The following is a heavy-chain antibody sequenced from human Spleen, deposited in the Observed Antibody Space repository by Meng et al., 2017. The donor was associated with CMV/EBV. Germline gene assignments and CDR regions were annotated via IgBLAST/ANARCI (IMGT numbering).Heavy chain of an antibody. J-gene: IGHJ4*02. V-gene: IGHV4-34*01. CDR2: IIHGGAT. CDR1: FSDYY. Sequence: FSDYYWIWIRQPPGKGLEWIGEIIHGGATSYNPSLKSRVFISIDTSKNQFSLKVTSVTAADTAVYFCARGISPVGFSEAFLDPYYLDSWGQGSLVTVSS. D-gene: IGHD3-3*01. CDR3: ARGISPVGFSEAFLDPYYLDS.